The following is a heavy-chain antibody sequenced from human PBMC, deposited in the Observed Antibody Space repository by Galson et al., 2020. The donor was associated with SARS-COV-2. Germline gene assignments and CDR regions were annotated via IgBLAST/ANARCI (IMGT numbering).Heavy chain of an antibody. CDR2: IDWDDGK. J-gene: IGHJ4*02. D-gene: IGHD1-26*01. CDR3: TRMGIVVGGNAGAYFDY. CDR1: GFSLNTLGMC. V-gene: IGHV2-70*01. Sequence: SGPTLVKPTQTLTLTCTFSGFSLNTLGMCVSWIRQAPGKALEWLALIDWDDGKYYNTSLKTRLTISKDTSRNQVVLTMTNMDPADTATYYCTRMGIVVGGNAGAYFDYWGQGTLVTVSP.